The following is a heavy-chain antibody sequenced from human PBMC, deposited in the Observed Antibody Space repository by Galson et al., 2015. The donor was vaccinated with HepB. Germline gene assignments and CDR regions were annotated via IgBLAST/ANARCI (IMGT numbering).Heavy chain of an antibody. V-gene: IGHV6-1*01. CDR1: GDSVSRNTAS. D-gene: IGHD5/OR15-5a*01. Sequence: CAISGDSVSRNTASWNWIWQSPSRGLEWLGRTYYRTKWYSDSAVSVRSRITVNADTSKNQFSLQLNSVTPEDTAVYYCARGRLGIEVSLFDPWGQGSLVIVSS. CDR3: ARGRLGIEVSLFDP. CDR2: TYYRTKWYS. J-gene: IGHJ5*02.